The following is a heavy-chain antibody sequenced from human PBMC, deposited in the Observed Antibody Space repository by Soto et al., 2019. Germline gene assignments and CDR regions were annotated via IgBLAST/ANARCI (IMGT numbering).Heavy chain of an antibody. CDR2: IYRTGST. D-gene: IGHD3-3*01. CDR1: GGSFSGYY. CDR3: ARQIGDDPFDI. J-gene: IGHJ3*02. Sequence: PSETLSLTCAVYGGSFSGYYWNWIRQSPGKGLEWIGYIYRTGSTHYNPSLNSRAAISLGTSRNQFSLQLNSVTAADTAVYFCARQIGDDPFDIWGQGTMVTVSS. V-gene: IGHV4-34*11.